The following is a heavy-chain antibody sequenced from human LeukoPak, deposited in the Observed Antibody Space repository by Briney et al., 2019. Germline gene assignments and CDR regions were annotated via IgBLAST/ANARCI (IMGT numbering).Heavy chain of an antibody. J-gene: IGHJ4*02. Sequence: GGSLRLSCAASGFTFSSYSMNWVRQAPGKGLEWVSSISSSSSYILRRLSEGPIHHLQRQRQELTVSAMNSLRAEDTAVYYCARDLCSSTSCPGGGFDYWGQGTLVTVS. CDR1: GFTFSSYS. CDR3: ARDLCSSTSCPGGGFDY. D-gene: IGHD2-2*01. CDR2: ISSSSSY. V-gene: IGHV3-21*01.